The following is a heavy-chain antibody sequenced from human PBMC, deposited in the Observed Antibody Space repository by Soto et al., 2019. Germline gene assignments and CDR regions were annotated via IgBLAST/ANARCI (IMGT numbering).Heavy chain of an antibody. D-gene: IGHD2-8*01. Sequence: EVQLVESGGALVKPVESLRLSCAASGFTFSNAWINWVRQAPGKGLEWVGRIQSKTDGEATQYAAPVKGRITISRDDSKNTLHLQMSSLKTEDTAVYCCTTRFHTNYSGDYRYRDVWGKGTTVIVSS. V-gene: IGHV3-15*02. CDR3: TTRFHTNYSGDYRYRDV. J-gene: IGHJ6*03. CDR1: GFTFSNAW. CDR2: IQSKTDGEAT.